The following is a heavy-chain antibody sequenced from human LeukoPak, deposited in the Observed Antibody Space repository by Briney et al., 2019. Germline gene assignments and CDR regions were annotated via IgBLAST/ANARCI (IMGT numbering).Heavy chain of an antibody. CDR2: ISGSGGST. D-gene: IGHD3-3*01. V-gene: IGHV3-23*01. CDR1: GFTFSSYA. Sequence: PGGSLRLSCAASGFTFSSYAMSWVRQAPGKGLEWVSAISGSGGSTYYADSVKGRFTISRDNAKNSLYLQMNSLRAEDTAVYYCARDRTRVTIFGVPQGRFFDYWGQGTLVTVSS. J-gene: IGHJ4*02. CDR3: ARDRTRVTIFGVPQGRFFDY.